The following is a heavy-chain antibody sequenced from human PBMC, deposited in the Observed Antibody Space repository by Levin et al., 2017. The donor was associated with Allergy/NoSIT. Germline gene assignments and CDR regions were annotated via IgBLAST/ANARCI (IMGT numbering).Heavy chain of an antibody. CDR1: GFTFSDYG. J-gene: IGHJ4*02. Sequence: GGSLRLSCAASGFTFSDYGMHWVRQAPGKGLEWVALISYDGSNKYYGDSMKGRFTISRDNSKNTLYLQMNSLRAEDTAVYYCAKDRYRNGLRFFDYWGQGTLVTVSS. CDR2: ISYDGSNK. CDR3: AKDRYRNGLRFFDY. V-gene: IGHV3-30*18. D-gene: IGHD6-19*01.